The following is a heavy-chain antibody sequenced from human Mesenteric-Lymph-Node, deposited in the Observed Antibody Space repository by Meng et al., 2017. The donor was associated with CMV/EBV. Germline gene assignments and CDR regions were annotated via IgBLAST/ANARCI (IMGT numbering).Heavy chain of an antibody. CDR2: ISSSSSTI. J-gene: IGHJ3*01. CDR3: AKVPRLYASGPDPLDF. CDR1: GFSSSSYS. Sequence: GESLKISCAASGFSSSSYSMNWVRQAPGKGLEWVSYISSSSSTIYYADSVKGRFTISRDNAKNSLYLQMNSLRAEDTAVYYCAKVPRLYASGPDPLDFWGQGTMVTVS. V-gene: IGHV3-48*04. D-gene: IGHD6-19*01.